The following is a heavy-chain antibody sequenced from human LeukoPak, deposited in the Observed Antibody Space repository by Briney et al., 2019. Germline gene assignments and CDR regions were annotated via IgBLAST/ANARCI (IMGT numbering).Heavy chain of an antibody. V-gene: IGHV3-21*01. J-gene: IGHJ4*02. CDR3: ARWVCSSTSCYYFDY. CDR2: ISNRTTYI. Sequence: GGSRRLSCAASGFTFSSYTMTWVRQAPGKGLEWVSSISNRTTYIYYADSVKGRFTISRDNVQSSLFLQMNSLRAEDTAVYYCARWVCSSTSCYYFDYWGQGTLVIVSS. CDR1: GFTFSSYT. D-gene: IGHD2-2*01.